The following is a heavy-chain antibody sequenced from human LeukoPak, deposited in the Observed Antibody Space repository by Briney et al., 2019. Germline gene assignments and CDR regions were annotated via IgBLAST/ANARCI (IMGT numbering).Heavy chain of an antibody. CDR3: AKGGKWDVTPFDY. CDR2: ISGGGGST. V-gene: IGHV3-23*01. CDR1: GFTFTSYS. D-gene: IGHD1-26*01. J-gene: IGHJ4*02. Sequence: GGSLRLSGAASGFTFTSYSMNWVRQAPGKGLEWVSTISGGGGSTCYADSVKGRFTISRDNSKNTLYLQVNSLRAEDTAVYYCAKGGKWDVTPFDYWGQGTLVTVSS.